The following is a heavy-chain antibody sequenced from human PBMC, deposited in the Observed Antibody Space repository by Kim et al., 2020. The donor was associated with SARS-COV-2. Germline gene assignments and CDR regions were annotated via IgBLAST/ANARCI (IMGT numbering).Heavy chain of an antibody. CDR2: ISSSSSYI. CDR1: GFTFSSYS. D-gene: IGHD3-22*01. Sequence: GGSLRLSCAASGFTFSSYSMNWVRQAPGKGLEWVSSISSSSSYIYYADSVKGRFTISRDNAKNSLYLQMNSLRAEDTAVYYCATRAVYDSSGYYFNWFDPWGQGTLVTVSS. CDR3: ATRAVYDSSGYYFNWFDP. V-gene: IGHV3-21*04. J-gene: IGHJ5*02.